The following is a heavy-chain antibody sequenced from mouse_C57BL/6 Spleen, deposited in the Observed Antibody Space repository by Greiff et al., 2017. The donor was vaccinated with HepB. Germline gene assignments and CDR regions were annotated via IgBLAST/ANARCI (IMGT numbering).Heavy chain of an antibody. Sequence: QVQLKESGAELARPGASVKLSCKASGYTFTSYGISWVKQRTGQGLEWIGEIYPRSGNTYYNEKFKGKATLTADKSSSTAYMELRSLTSEDSAVYFCARYDYLAYWGQGTLVTVSA. V-gene: IGHV1-81*01. J-gene: IGHJ3*01. CDR1: GYTFTSYG. CDR3: ARYDYLAY. D-gene: IGHD2-4*01. CDR2: IYPRSGNT.